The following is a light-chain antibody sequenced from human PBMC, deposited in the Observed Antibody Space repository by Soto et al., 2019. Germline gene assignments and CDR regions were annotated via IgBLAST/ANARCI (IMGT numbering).Light chain of an antibody. CDR3: CSYSGSSTWV. CDR2: DVT. J-gene: IGLJ2*01. Sequence: QSALTQPRSVSGFPGQSVTLSCTGTSRDVGTFSSVSWYQQRPGKAPQLIIYDVTKRPSGVPDRFSGSKSGNTASLTISGLQAADESEYFCCSYSGSSTWVFGGGTKVTVL. CDR1: SRDVGTFSS. V-gene: IGLV2-11*01.